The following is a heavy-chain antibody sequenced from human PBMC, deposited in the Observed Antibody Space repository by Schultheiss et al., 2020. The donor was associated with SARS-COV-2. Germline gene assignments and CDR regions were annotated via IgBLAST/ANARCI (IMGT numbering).Heavy chain of an antibody. V-gene: IGHV4-34*01. J-gene: IGHJ5*02. D-gene: IGHD2-2*01. CDR1: GGSFSGYY. CDR3: ARGTIVVPRGGFDP. Sequence: SETLSLTCAVYGGSFSGYYWSWIRQPPGKGLEWIGEINHSGRTNYNPYLKSRVTISVDTSKNQFSLKLSSVTAADTAVYYCARGTIVVPRGGFDPWGQGTLVTVSS. CDR2: INHSGRT.